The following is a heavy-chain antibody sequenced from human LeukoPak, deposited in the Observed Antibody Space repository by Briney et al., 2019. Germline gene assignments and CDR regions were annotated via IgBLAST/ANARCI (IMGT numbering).Heavy chain of an antibody. CDR3: ARGYDILTGSYWFDP. CDR2: INPNSGGT. V-gene: IGHV1-2*06. CDR1: GYTFTGYY. J-gene: IGHJ5*02. D-gene: IGHD3-9*01. Sequence: ASVKVSCKASGYTFTGYYMHWVRQAPGQGLEWMGRINPNSGGTNYAQKFQGRVTMTRDTSISTAYMELSRLRSDDTAVYYCARGYDILTGSYWFDPWGQGTLVTVSS.